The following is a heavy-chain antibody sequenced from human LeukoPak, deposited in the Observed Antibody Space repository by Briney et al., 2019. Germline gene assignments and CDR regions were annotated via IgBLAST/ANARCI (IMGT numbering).Heavy chain of an antibody. CDR1: GFTFSSYA. J-gene: IGHJ6*02. Sequence: GGSLRLSCAASGFTFSSYAIHWVRQAPGKGLEWVALISYDGSNEYYADSVRGRFTISRDNSKFTLYMQMNSLRAEDTAVYYCARVRAGYCTSTSCYTGMDVWGQGTTVTVSS. CDR3: ARVRAGYCTSTSCYTGMDV. V-gene: IGHV3-30*04. D-gene: IGHD2-2*01. CDR2: ISYDGSNE.